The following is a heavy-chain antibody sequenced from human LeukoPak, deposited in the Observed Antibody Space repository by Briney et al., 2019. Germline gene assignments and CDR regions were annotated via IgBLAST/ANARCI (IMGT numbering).Heavy chain of an antibody. CDR3: ARRDTGWNYCDY. J-gene: IGHJ4*02. CDR1: GDSINGHY. CDR2: IHYKGST. Sequence: SETLSLTCTVSGDSINGHYWSWIRQPPGKRLEWIGDIHYKGSTNYNLSLKSRVTISVDTSKNHLSLNLTSVLAADTAIYYCARRDTGWNYCDYWGQGILVTVSS. V-gene: IGHV4-59*08. D-gene: IGHD6-19*01.